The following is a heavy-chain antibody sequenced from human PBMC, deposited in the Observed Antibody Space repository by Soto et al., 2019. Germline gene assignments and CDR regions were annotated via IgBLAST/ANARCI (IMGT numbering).Heavy chain of an antibody. CDR2: IIPIFGTA. D-gene: IGHD2-8*01. Sequence: AASVKVSCKASGGTFSSYAISWVRQAPGQGLEWMGGIIPIFGTANYAQKFQGRVTITADESTSTAYMELSSLRSEDMAVYYCARFMWPVKLANVDYWGQGTLVNVSS. CDR1: GGTFSSYA. CDR3: ARFMWPVKLANVDY. J-gene: IGHJ4*02. V-gene: IGHV1-69*13.